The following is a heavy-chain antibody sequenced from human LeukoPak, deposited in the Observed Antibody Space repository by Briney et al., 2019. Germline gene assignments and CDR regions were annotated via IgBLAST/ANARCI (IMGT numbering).Heavy chain of an antibody. D-gene: IGHD3-3*01. V-gene: IGHV1-69*10. Sequence: GASVKVSCKASGYTFTSYGISWVRQAPGQGLEWMGVFIPILDTANSTQKFQGRLTFTSDISTNTAYLQLSSLRFDDTAVYFCAGIPVFGVVLHQEPVWGKGTTVTVSS. J-gene: IGHJ6*03. CDR2: FIPILDTA. CDR3: AGIPVFGVVLHQEPV. CDR1: GYTFTSYG.